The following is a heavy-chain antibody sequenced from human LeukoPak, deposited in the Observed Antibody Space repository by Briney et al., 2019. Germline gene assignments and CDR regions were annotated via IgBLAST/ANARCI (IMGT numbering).Heavy chain of an antibody. D-gene: IGHD3-22*01. J-gene: IGHJ4*02. CDR3: ARVGITMIVVANSVFDY. V-gene: IGHV4-34*01. CDR2: INHSGST. CDR1: GGSFSGYY. Sequence: PSETLSLTCAVYGGSFSGYYWSWIRQPPGKGLEWIGEINHSGSTNYNPSLKSRVTISADTSKNQFSLKLSSVTAADTAVYYCARVGITMIVVANSVFDYWGQGTLVTVSS.